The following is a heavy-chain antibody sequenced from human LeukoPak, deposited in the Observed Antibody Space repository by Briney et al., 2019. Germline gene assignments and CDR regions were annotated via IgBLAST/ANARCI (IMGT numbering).Heavy chain of an antibody. CDR3: ARDPFCSGGSCSYFDY. D-gene: IGHD2-15*01. Sequence: GASVKVSCKASGYTSTSPDISWVRQAPGQGLEWMGRIIPILGIVNNAQKFQGRVTITADKSTSTAYMELSSLRSEDTAVYYCARDPFCSGGSCSYFDYWGQGTLVTVSS. CDR2: IIPILGIV. V-gene: IGHV1-69*04. J-gene: IGHJ4*02. CDR1: GYTSTSPD.